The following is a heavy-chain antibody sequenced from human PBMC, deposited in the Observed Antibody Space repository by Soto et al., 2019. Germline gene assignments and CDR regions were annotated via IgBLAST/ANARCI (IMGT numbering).Heavy chain of an antibody. V-gene: IGHV3-23*01. Sequence: EVQLLESGGGLVQPGGSLRLSCAASGFTFSSYAMSWVRQAPGKGLEWVSAISGSGGSTYYADSVKGRFTISRDNSKNTLYLEMNSLRAEDSAVYYCAKDPFFSTSCYDYWGQGTLVTVSS. CDR3: AKDPFFSTSCYDY. J-gene: IGHJ4*02. CDR1: GFTFSSYA. CDR2: ISGSGGST. D-gene: IGHD2-2*01.